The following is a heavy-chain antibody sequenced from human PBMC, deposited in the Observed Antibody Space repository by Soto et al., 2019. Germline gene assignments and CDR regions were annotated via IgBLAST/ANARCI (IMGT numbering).Heavy chain of an antibody. D-gene: IGHD6-19*01. J-gene: IGHJ6*02. V-gene: IGHV4-34*01. Sequence: SETLSLTCAVYGGSFSGYYWSWIRQPPGKGLEWIGEINHSGSTNYNPSLKSRVTISVDTSKNQFSLKLSSVTAADTAVYYCARGLALREQWLVRGGYYGMDVWGQGTTVTVSS. CDR3: ARGLALREQWLVRGGYYGMDV. CDR2: INHSGST. CDR1: GGSFSGYY.